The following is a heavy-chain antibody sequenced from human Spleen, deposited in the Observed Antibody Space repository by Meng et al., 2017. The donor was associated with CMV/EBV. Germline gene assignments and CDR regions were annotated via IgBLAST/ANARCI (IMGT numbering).Heavy chain of an antibody. CDR3: ITDIPFDY. J-gene: IGHJ4*02. V-gene: IGHV3-15*01. CDR2: IKTKTDGGTT. Sequence: LSCSASGCTFTNAWMSWVRQAPGKGLEWVGRIKTKTDGGTTDYTAPVKGRFTISRDDSKNTLYLQMNSLKTEDTAVYYCITDIPFDYWGQGTLVTVSS. CDR1: GCTFTNAW.